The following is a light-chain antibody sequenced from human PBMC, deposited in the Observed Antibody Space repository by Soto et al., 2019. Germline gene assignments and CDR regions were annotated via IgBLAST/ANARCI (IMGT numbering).Light chain of an antibody. Sequence: EIVLTQSPGTLSLSPGERATLSCRASRSISSTYLAWYQQKPGQAPRLLIYGASSRATGIPDRFSGSGSGTDFTLTISTLEAEDFAVYYCQQYDGSPPYTFGQGTKLEIK. CDR2: GAS. V-gene: IGKV3-20*01. J-gene: IGKJ2*01. CDR3: QQYDGSPPYT. CDR1: RSISSTY.